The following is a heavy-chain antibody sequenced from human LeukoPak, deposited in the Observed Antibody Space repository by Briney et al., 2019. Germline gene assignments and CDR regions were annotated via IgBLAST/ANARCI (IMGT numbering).Heavy chain of an antibody. CDR2: INSDGSST. CDR3: ARGEYFDWLFEVNY. V-gene: IGHV3-74*01. CDR1: GFTFSSYW. D-gene: IGHD3-9*01. Sequence: GGSLRLSCAASGFTFSSYWMHWVRQAPGKGLVWVSRINSDGSSTSYADSVKGRFTISRDNAKNTLYLQMNSLRAEDTAVYYCARGEYFDWLFEVNYWGQGTLVTVSS. J-gene: IGHJ4*02.